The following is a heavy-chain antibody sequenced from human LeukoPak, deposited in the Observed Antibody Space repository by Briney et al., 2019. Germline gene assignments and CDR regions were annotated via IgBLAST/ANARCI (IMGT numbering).Heavy chain of an antibody. V-gene: IGHV4-61*03. D-gene: IGHD2-15*01. CDR2: IYYRGST. CDR1: GGSVSTDSYY. CDR3: ARHAHIYCSGGGCYWFDP. Sequence: PSETLSLTCTVSGGSVSTDSYYWSWIRQPPGKGLEWIGNIYYRGSTNYNPSLKSRVTISVDTSKNHFSLKLGSVTAADTAVYYCARHAHIYCSGGGCYWFDPWGQGTLVTVSS. J-gene: IGHJ5*02.